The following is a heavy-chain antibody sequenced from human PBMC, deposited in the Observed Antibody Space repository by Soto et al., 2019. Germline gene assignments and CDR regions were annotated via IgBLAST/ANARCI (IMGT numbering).Heavy chain of an antibody. CDR2: IDPSDSYT. J-gene: IGHJ3*02. CDR1: GYRFTSYW. CDR3: AKYNWNYDAFDI. V-gene: IGHV5-10-1*01. D-gene: IGHD1-1*01. Sequence: GESLKISCQGAGYRFTSYWISWVRPMPGKGLEWMGRIDPSDSYTNYSPSFQGHVTISADKSISTAYLQWSSLKASDTAMYYCAKYNWNYDAFDIWGQGTMVTVSS.